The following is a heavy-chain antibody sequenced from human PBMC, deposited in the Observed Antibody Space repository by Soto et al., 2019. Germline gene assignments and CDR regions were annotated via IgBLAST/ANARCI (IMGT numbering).Heavy chain of an antibody. V-gene: IGHV1-69*06. CDR2: IIPIFGTA. CDR1: GGTFSSYA. J-gene: IGHJ4*02. CDR3: ARGGATYEAIYYFDY. D-gene: IGHD3-3*01. Sequence: SVKVSCKASGGTFSSYAISWVRQAPGQGLEWMGGIIPIFGTANYAQKFQGRVTITADKSTSTAYMELSSLRSEDTAVYYCARGGATYEAIYYFDYWGQGALVTVSS.